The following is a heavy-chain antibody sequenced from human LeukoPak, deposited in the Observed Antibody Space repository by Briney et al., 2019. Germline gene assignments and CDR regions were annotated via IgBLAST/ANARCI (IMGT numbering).Heavy chain of an antibody. Sequence: GGSLRLSCAASGFTFGSYSMHWVRQAPGKGLEWVAVISYDGRNTYYAKSVKGRFTISRDDSKNTLCLQMNSLRADDTAVYYCARNSVTTGYYFDYWGQGTLVTVSS. CDR3: ARNSVTTGYYFDY. CDR2: ISYDGRNT. CDR1: GFTFGSYS. J-gene: IGHJ4*02. D-gene: IGHD4-17*01. V-gene: IGHV3-30*04.